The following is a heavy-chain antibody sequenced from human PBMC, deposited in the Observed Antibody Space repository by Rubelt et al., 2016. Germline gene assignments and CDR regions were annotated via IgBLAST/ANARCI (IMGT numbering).Heavy chain of an antibody. V-gene: IGHV1-69*04. CDR1: GGTFSSYA. J-gene: IGHJ5*02. Sequence: QVQLVQSGAEVKKPGSSVKVSCKASGGTFSSYAISWVRQAPGQGLEWMGRIIPILGIANYAQKFQGGVTITADKSTSTAYMELSSLRSEDTAVYYCARDQREFGESPTNWFDPWGQGTLVTVSS. D-gene: IGHD3-10*01. CDR3: ARDQREFGESPTNWFDP. CDR2: IIPILGIA.